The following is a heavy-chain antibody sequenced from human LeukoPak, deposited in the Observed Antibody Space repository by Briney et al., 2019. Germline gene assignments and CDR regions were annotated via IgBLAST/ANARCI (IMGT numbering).Heavy chain of an antibody. CDR2: IIPILGIA. D-gene: IGHD1-1*01. CDR3: ARDKLRWRYSNDASDI. V-gene: IGHV1-69*04. Sequence: GASVKVSCKASGGTFSSYAISWVRQAPGQGLEWMGRIIPILGIANYAQKFQGRVTITADKSTSTAYMELSGLRSEDTAVYYCARDKLRWRYSNDASDIWGQGTMVTVSS. J-gene: IGHJ3*02. CDR1: GGTFSSYA.